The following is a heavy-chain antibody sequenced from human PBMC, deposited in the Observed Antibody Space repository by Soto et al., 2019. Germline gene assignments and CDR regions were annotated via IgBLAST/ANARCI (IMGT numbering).Heavy chain of an antibody. CDR3: ARTTPPIIAAQSLGDY. CDR2: ISGSGGST. CDR1: GFTFSSYA. D-gene: IGHD6-13*01. J-gene: IGHJ4*02. Sequence: GGSLRLSCAASGFTFSSYAMSWVRQAPGKGLEWVSAISGSGGSTYYADSVKGRFTISRDNSKNTLYLQMNSLRAEDTAVYYCARTTPPIIAAQSLGDYWGQGTLVTVSS. V-gene: IGHV3-23*01.